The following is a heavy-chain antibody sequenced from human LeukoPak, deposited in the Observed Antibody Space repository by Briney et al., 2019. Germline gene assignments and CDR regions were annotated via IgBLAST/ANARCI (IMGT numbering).Heavy chain of an antibody. V-gene: IGHV3-21*01. D-gene: IGHD6-19*01. CDR1: GFTFSSYS. CDR3: ARVTAVAGTSVGVDA. Sequence: GGSLRLSCAASGFTFSSYSMNWVRQAPGKGLEWVSSISSSSSYIYYADSVKGRFTISRDNAKNSLYLQMNSLRAEDTAVYYCARVTAVAGTSVGVDAWGQGILVTVS. J-gene: IGHJ4*02. CDR2: ISSSSSYI.